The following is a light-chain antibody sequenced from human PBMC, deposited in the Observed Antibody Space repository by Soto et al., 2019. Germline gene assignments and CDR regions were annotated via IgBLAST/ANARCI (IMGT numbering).Light chain of an antibody. CDR1: PSISNY. CDR3: QQSYHTPLT. J-gene: IGKJ4*01. V-gene: IGKV1-39*01. Sequence: DIEMTQSPSSLSASLGDRVTITCRASPSISNYLNWYQHKPGKAPKLLIYAASSVQSGVPTRFSGSGSGTDFTLTISSLQPEDFANYYCQQSYHTPLTFGGGTKVEIK. CDR2: AAS.